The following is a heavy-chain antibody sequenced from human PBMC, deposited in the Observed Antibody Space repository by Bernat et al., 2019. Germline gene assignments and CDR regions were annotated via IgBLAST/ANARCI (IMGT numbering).Heavy chain of an antibody. Sequence: QVQLQQWGAGLLKPSETLSLTCAVYGGSFSGYYWSWIRQPPGKGLEWIGEINHSGSTNYNPSLKSRVTISVDTSKNQFSLKLSSVTAADTAVYYCAKERYSSSSQQDSDWGQGTLVTVSS. CDR1: GGSFSGYY. J-gene: IGHJ4*02. D-gene: IGHD6-6*01. CDR2: INHSGST. V-gene: IGHV4-34*01. CDR3: AKERYSSSSQQDSD.